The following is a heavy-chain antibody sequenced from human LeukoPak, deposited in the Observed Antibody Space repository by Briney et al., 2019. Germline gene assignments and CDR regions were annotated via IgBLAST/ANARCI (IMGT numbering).Heavy chain of an antibody. D-gene: IGHD6-13*01. CDR3: ARHPGLAAAGLYYFDY. V-gene: IGHV4-59*08. J-gene: IGHJ4*02. Sequence: SETLSLTCTVSGGSISSYYWSWIRQPPGKRLEWIRYIYYSGSTNYNPSLKSRVTISVDTSKNQFSLKLSSVTAADTAVYYCARHPGLAAAGLYYFDYWGQGTLVTVSS. CDR1: GGSISSYY. CDR2: IYYSGST.